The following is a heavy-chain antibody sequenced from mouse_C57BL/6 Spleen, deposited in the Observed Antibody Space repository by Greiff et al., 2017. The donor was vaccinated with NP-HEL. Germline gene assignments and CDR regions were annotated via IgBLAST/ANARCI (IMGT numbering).Heavy chain of an antibody. V-gene: IGHV1-69*01. CDR3: ARRGGAQALDY. CDR1: GYTFTSYW. J-gene: IGHJ2*01. CDR2: IDPSASYT. Sequence: QVQLQQPGAELVMPGASVKLSCKASGYTFTSYWMHWVKQRPGQGLEWIGEIDPSASYTNYNQKFKGKSTLTVDKSSSTAYMQLSSLTSEDSAVYYCARRGGAQALDYWGQGTTLTVSS. D-gene: IGHD3-2*02.